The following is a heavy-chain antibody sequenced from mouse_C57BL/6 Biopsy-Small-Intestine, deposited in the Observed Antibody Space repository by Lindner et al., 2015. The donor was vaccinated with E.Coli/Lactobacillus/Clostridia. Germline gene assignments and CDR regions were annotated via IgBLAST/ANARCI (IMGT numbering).Heavy chain of an antibody. V-gene: IGHV10-3*01. Sequence: VQLQESGGGLVQPKGSLKLSCAASGFTFNIYAMHWVRQAPGKGLEWVARIRSKSSNYAASYADSVKDRFTISRDDSQSMLYLQMSNLKTEDTAMYYCVRGRDYFAYWGQGTVLTVSS. CDR1: GFTFNIYA. CDR2: IRSKSSNYAA. J-gene: IGHJ2*01. CDR3: VRGRDYFAY.